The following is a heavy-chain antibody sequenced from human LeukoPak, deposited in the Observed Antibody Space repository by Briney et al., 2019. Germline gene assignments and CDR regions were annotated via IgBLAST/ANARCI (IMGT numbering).Heavy chain of an antibody. J-gene: IGHJ4*02. CDR3: AKDREWELVSDVFDY. Sequence: PGGSLRLFCAASGFTFDDYAMHWVRQAPGKGLEWVSGISWNSGSIGYADSVKGRFTIPRDNAKNSLYLQMNSLRAEDTALYYCAKDREWELVSDVFDYWGQGTLVTVSS. D-gene: IGHD1-26*01. CDR1: GFTFDDYA. CDR2: ISWNSGSI. V-gene: IGHV3-9*01.